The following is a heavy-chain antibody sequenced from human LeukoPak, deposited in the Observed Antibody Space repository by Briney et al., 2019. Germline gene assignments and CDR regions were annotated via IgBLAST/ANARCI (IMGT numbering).Heavy chain of an antibody. CDR1: GGTFSSYA. J-gene: IGHJ4*02. D-gene: IGHD3-3*01. Sequence: ASVKVSCKASGGTFSSYAISWVRQAPGQGLEWMGGIIPIFGTANYAQKFQGRVTITADEFTSTAYMELSSLRSEDTAVYYCARVKGRFLEWLSTPYYFDYWGQGTLVTVSS. CDR2: IIPIFGTA. V-gene: IGHV1-69*13. CDR3: ARVKGRFLEWLSTPYYFDY.